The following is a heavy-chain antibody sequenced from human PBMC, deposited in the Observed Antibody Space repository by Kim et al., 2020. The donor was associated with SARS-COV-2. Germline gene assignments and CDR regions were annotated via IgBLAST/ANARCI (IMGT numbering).Heavy chain of an antibody. CDR1: GFTFSSYA. CDR2: ISYDGSNK. D-gene: IGHD1-26*01. CDR3: AREGIGGSYYGDYYYYGMDV. Sequence: GGSLRLSCAASGFTFSSYAMHWVAVISYDGSNKYYADSVKGRFTISRDNSKNTLYLQMNSLRAEDTAVYYCAREGIGGSYYGDYYYYGMDVWGQGTTVTVSS. V-gene: IGHV3-30*01. J-gene: IGHJ6*02.